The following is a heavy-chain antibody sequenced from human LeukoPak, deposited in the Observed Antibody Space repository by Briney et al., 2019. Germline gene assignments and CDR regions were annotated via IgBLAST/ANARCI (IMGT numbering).Heavy chain of an antibody. V-gene: IGHV4-39*01. CDR3: ARTRYYYNSRSYGAPYYFDY. CDR1: GGSISSSSYY. Sequence: SETQSLTCTVSGGSISSSSYYWGWIRQPPGKVLEWIGSIYYSGSTYYNPSLKSRVTISVDTSKNQFSLKLSSVTAADTAVYYCARTRYYYNSRSYGAPYYFDYWGQGTLVTVSS. CDR2: IYYSGST. J-gene: IGHJ4*02. D-gene: IGHD3-10*01.